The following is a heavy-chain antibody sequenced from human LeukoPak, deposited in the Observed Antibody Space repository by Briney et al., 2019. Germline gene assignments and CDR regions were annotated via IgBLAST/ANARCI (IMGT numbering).Heavy chain of an antibody. CDR2: TSYEGNKK. V-gene: IGHV3-30*15. J-gene: IGHJ4*02. Sequence: GGSLRLSCAASGFTLTYYAMHWVRQAPGKGLEWVAVTSYEGNKKYYADSVKGRFTISRDSSKNTLYLQMSSLRAEDTAVYYCARSSYDYGGIEGPFDYWGQGTLVTVSS. CDR3: ARSSYDYGGIEGPFDY. CDR1: GFTLTYYA. D-gene: IGHD4-23*01.